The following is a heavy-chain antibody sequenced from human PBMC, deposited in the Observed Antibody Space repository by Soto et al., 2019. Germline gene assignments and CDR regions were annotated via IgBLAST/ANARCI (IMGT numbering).Heavy chain of an antibody. J-gene: IGHJ6*02. Sequence: ASVKVSCKASGYMFTRYYMHWVRQAPGQGLEWMGIINPSGGGTSYAQKFQGRVTMTRDTSTSTVYMELSSLRSEDTAVYYCAREDCLQLETGPYYGMDFWGQGSTVPVSS. V-gene: IGHV1-46*03. CDR1: GYMFTRYY. CDR3: AREDCLQLETGPYYGMDF. D-gene: IGHD1-1*01. CDR2: INPSGGGT.